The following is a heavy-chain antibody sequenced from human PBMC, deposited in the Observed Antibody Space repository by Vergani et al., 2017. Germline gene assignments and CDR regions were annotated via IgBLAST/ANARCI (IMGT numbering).Heavy chain of an antibody. D-gene: IGHD2-2*01. CDR3: VYRESECGSTGCFDPFCYYYYMDF. J-gene: IGHJ6*03. CDR1: GFSLNTRGVS. V-gene: IGHV2-5*04. CDR2: INWNDDQ. Sequence: QITLKESGPTLVKPTQTLTLTCTFSGFSLNTRGVSVAWIRQPPGKALDWLALINWNDDQHYSPSLNNRVTITKDTSKNQVVLTMTNMDYVDTGTYYCVYRESECGSTGCFDPFCYYYYMDFWGKGTTVTVSS.